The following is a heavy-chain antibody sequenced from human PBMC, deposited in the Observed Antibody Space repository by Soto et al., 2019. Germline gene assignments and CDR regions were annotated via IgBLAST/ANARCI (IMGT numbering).Heavy chain of an antibody. J-gene: IGHJ5*02. D-gene: IGHD3-22*01. CDR3: ARDRGPSSGYYPDWFDP. Sequence: QVQLVQSGAEVKKPGSSVKVSCKASGGTFSSYAITWVRQAPGQGLEWMGGIIPIFGTANYAQKFQARVTITADESTSTAYVELSSLRSEDTAVYYCARDRGPSSGYYPDWFDPWGQGTLVTVSS. V-gene: IGHV1-69*12. CDR1: GGTFSSYA. CDR2: IIPIFGTA.